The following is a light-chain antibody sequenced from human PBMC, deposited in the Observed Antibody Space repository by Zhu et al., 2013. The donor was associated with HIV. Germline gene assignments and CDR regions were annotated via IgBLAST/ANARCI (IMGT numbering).Light chain of an antibody. CDR1: QSLVHSYGYNY. J-gene: IGKJ3*01. V-gene: IGKV2-28*01. CDR3: MQALQTPYT. CDR2: LGS. Sequence: DIVMTQSPLSLPVTPGEPASISCRSSQSLVHSYGYNYLDWYLQKSGQSPQLLIYLGSNRASGVPDRFSGSGSGTDFTLKISRVEAEDAGVYYCMQALQTPYTFGPGTKVNIK.